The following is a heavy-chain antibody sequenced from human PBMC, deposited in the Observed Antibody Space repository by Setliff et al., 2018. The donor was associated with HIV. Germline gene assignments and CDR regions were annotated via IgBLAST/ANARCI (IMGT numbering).Heavy chain of an antibody. CDR2: ISYDGSNK. V-gene: IGHV3-30*04. Sequence: PGGSLRLSCAASGFAFSSYHIHWVRQAPGKGLEWVAVISYDGSNKYYADSVKGRFTISRDNSKNTLYLQMNSLRAEDTAVYYCARAGRDTGNDYWGQGTLVTVSS. J-gene: IGHJ4*02. CDR1: GFAFSSYH. D-gene: IGHD5-18*01. CDR3: ARAGRDTGNDY.